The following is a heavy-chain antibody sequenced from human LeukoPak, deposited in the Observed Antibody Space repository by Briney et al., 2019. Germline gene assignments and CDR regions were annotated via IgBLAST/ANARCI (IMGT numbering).Heavy chain of an antibody. V-gene: IGHV4-38-2*02. Sequence: SETLSLTFTVSGYSISSGYYWGWIRQPPGKGLEWIGSIYHSGSTYYNPSLKSRVTISVDTSKNQFSLKLSSVTAADTAVYYCAREGVTMIVVVMGFDYWGQGTLVTVSS. J-gene: IGHJ4*02. D-gene: IGHD3-22*01. CDR3: AREGVTMIVVVMGFDY. CDR2: IYHSGST. CDR1: GYSISSGYY.